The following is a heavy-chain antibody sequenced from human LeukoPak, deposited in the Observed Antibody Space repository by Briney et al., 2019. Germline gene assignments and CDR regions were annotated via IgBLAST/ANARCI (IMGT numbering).Heavy chain of an antibody. CDR2: INHSGST. D-gene: IGHD5-24*01. V-gene: IGHV4-34*01. CDR1: GFTFSHYC. CDR3: ARRRDGYNSVRGHNWFDP. J-gene: IGHJ5*02. Sequence: LRLSYAASGFTFSHYCMNWVRQPPGKGLEWIGEINHSGSTNYNPSLKSRVTISVDTSKNQFSLKLSSVTAADTAVYYCARRRDGYNSVRGHNWFDPWGQGTLVTVSS.